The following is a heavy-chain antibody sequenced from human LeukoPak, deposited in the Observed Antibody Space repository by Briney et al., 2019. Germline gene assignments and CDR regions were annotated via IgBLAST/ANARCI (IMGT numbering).Heavy chain of an antibody. J-gene: IGHJ4*02. V-gene: IGHV1-2*02. CDR3: ARSPRDSGSYYGRSSFDY. D-gene: IGHD1-26*01. CDR2: INPNSGGT. Sequence: ASVKVSCKASGYTFTGYYMHWVRQAPGQGLEWMGWINPNSGGTNYAQKFQGRVTMTRDTSISTAYMELSRLRSDDTAVYYCARSPRDSGSYYGRSSFDYWGQGTLVTVSS. CDR1: GYTFTGYY.